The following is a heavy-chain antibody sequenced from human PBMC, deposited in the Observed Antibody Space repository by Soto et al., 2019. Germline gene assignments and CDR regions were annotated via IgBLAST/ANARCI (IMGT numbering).Heavy chain of an antibody. D-gene: IGHD7-27*01. CDR3: ARDHELGIPHMDV. V-gene: IGHV3-33*08. CDR2: IWYDGSNK. CDR1: GFTFSSYG. J-gene: IGHJ6*03. Sequence: GGSLRLSCAASGFTFSSYGMHWVRQAPGKGLEWVAFIWYDGSNKYYADSVKGRFTISRDNSKNTLYLQMNSLRAEDTAVYYCARDHELGIPHMDVWGKGTTVTVSS.